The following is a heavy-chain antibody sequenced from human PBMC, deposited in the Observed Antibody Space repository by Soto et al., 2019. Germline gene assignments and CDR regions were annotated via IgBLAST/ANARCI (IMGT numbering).Heavy chain of an antibody. CDR1: GGSISSSSYY. CDR3: ARDKLPGLFDY. Sequence: SETLSLTCTVSGGSISSSSYYWGWIRQPPRKGLEWIGNIYYSGSTYYNPSLKSRVTISVDTSKNQFSLKLSSVTAADTAVYYCARDKLPGLFDYWGQGTLVTVSS. V-gene: IGHV4-39*02. J-gene: IGHJ4*02. CDR2: IYYSGST.